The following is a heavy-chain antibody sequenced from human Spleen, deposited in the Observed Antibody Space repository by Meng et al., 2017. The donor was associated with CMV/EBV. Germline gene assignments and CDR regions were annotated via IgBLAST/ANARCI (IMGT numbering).Heavy chain of an antibody. J-gene: IGHJ5*02. V-gene: IGHV6-1*01. CDR1: GASVSSNSAA. CDR2: TYYRSRWYN. D-gene: IGHD6-6*01. CDR3: ARAAVGSSSWFDP. Sequence: SETLSLTCAISGASVSSNSAAWNWIRQSPSRGLEWLGRTYYRSRWYNDYAVSVKSRITINQDTSKNQFSLQLNSVTPEDTAVYYCARAAVGSSSWFDPWGQGTLVTVSS.